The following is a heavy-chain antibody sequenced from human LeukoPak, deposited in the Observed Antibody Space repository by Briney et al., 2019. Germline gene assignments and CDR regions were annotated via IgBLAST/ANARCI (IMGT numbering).Heavy chain of an antibody. D-gene: IGHD4-23*01. J-gene: IGHJ4*02. Sequence: SVKVSCKASGGTFSSYAISWVRQAPGQGLEWMGGIIPIFGTANYAQRFQGRVTITADKSTSTAYMELSSLRSEDTAVYYCARESDYGGLLMNWGQGTLVAVSS. CDR3: ARESDYGGLLMN. CDR1: GGTFSSYA. CDR2: IIPIFGTA. V-gene: IGHV1-69*06.